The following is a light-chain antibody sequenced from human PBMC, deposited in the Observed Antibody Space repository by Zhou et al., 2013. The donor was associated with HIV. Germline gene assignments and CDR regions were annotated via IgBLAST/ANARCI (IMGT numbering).Light chain of an antibody. CDR2: GAS. CDR1: QDVGDY. V-gene: IGKV1-9*01. CDR3: QQYYNYPRT. Sequence: DIQLTQSPSFLSASVGDRVTVTCRASQDVGDYLAWYQQKPGKAPNLLIYGASTLQSGVPSRFSGGGSGANFTLTISCLQSEDFATYYCQQYYNYPRTFGQGTKVEIK. J-gene: IGKJ1*01.